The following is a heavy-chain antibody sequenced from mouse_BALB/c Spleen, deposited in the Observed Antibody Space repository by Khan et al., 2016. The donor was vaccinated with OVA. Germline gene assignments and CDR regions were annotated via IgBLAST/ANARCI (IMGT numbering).Heavy chain of an antibody. D-gene: IGHD2-1*01. CDR2: IDPSTGYT. J-gene: IGHJ3*01. CDR1: GYTFATYW. Sequence: QIQLVQSGADLAKPGASLEMSCKASGYTFATYWIHWVKQRPGQGLEWIGYIDPSTGYTEYNQKFKDKVTFTADKSSSTAYMQLSSLTSEDSAVYDYTRRGLYGIFTYWGKGTLFTVSA. V-gene: IGHV1-7*01. CDR3: TRRGLYGIFTY.